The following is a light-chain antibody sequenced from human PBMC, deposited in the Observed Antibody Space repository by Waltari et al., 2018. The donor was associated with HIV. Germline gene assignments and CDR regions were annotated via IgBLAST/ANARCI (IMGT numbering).Light chain of an antibody. CDR3: CSHAGSSIYFV. J-gene: IGLJ1*01. CDR1: SSEVGSVNL. CDR2: EVN. Sequence: QSALTQPASVSGSPGQPIPISCTGNSSEVGSVNLVPWYQQHPGKAPKVKIYEVNKRPSGVSNRFSGSKSGNTASLTISGLQAEDEAEYYCCSHAGSSIYFVFGTGTKVTVL. V-gene: IGLV2-23*02.